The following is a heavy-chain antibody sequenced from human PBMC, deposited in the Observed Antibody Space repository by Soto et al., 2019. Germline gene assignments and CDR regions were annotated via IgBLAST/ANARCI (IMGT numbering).Heavy chain of an antibody. Sequence: QVQLVQSGAEVKQPGSSVKVSCKASGGTFSSYAISWVRQAPGQGLEWMGGIIHIFGTANYAQKFQGRVTITADESTSTAYMELSSLRSEDTGVYYCAGENVDFCSNYYGMDVWGQGTTVTVSS. D-gene: IGHD3-3*01. CDR3: AGENVDFCSNYYGMDV. CDR2: IIHIFGTA. V-gene: IGHV1-69*01. J-gene: IGHJ6*02. CDR1: GGTFSSYA.